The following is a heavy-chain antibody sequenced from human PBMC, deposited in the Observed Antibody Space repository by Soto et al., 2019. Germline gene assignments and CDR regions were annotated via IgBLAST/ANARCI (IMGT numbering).Heavy chain of an antibody. CDR2: ITGDAGGS. J-gene: IGHJ4*02. CDR3: AKAPSPRCSGFVCYPLDS. Sequence: PGGSLRLSCAASGFTFSTYTMTWVRQAPGKGLETISLITGDAGGSYYADSVKGRFTISRDNSKNTLYLQMNSLRAEDTAVYYCAKAPSPRCSGFVCYPLDSWGQGTQVTVSS. CDR1: GFTFSTYT. D-gene: IGHD2-15*01. V-gene: IGHV3-23*01.